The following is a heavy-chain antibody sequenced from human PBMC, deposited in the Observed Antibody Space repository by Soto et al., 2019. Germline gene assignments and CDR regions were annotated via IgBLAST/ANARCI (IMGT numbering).Heavy chain of an antibody. J-gene: IGHJ4*02. CDR2: IYYSGST. D-gene: IGHD2-15*01. Sequence: PSETLSLTCTVIGGSIRSPNFSWSWIRQHPGKGPEWIGYIYYSGSTSYNPSLKSRFTISVDTSKNQFSLKLSSVTAADTAVYYCARARGARYFDYWGQGTLVTVSS. V-gene: IGHV4-30-4*08. CDR1: GGSIRSPNFS. CDR3: ARARGARYFDY.